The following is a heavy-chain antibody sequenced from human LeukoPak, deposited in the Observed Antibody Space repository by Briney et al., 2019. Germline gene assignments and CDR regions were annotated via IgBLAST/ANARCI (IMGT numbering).Heavy chain of an antibody. V-gene: IGHV1-69*13. D-gene: IGHD6-6*01. J-gene: IGHJ5*02. Sequence: SVTLSCKASGGTFSSNAISWVRQAHGPGLGLVGGVIPIFGTANYAQKFQGRVTITADESTSTAYMELSRLRSDDTAVYYCARMGFGSSSQGVIVFDPWGQGTLVTVSS. CDR2: VIPIFGTA. CDR3: ARMGFGSSSQGVIVFDP. CDR1: GGTFSSNA.